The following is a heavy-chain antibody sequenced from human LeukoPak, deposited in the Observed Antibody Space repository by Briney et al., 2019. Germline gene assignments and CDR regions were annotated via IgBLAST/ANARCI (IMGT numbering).Heavy chain of an antibody. CDR2: INHSGST. Sequence: PSGTLSLTCAVYGGSFSGYYWSWIRQPPGKGLEWIGEINHSGSTNYNPSLKSRVTISVDTSKNQFSLKLSSVTAADTAVYYCARQIVAGTGYYFDYWGQGTLVTVSS. CDR1: GGSFSGYY. D-gene: IGHD6-19*01. V-gene: IGHV4-34*01. J-gene: IGHJ4*02. CDR3: ARQIVAGTGYYFDY.